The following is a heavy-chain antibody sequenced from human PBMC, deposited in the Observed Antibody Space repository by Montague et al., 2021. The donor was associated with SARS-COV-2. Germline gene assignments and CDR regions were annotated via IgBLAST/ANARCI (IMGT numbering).Heavy chain of an antibody. CDR1: GGSFSGYY. CDR2: INHSGST. D-gene: IGHD3-22*01. J-gene: IGHJ4*02. V-gene: IGHV4-34*01. Sequence: SETRSLTCAVYGGSFSGYYCCWVRQAPGKGLEWIGEINHSGSTHYNPSLKSRVCMSVDTSKNQFSLKMSSVTAADAAVFYCARSREEFTSIAVIITGGLYYFDSWGQGTLVTVSS. CDR3: ARSREEFTSIAVIITGGLYYFDS.